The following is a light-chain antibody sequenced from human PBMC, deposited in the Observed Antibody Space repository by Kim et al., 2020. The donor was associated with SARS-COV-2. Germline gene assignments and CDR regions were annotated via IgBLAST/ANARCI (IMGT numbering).Light chain of an antibody. CDR2: GAA. J-gene: IGKJ4*01. CDR3: QQYNNWPPVT. Sequence: SPGESSTLSCRASRSVSNNLAWYQQKPGQPPRLLISGAATRATGVPARFSGSGSGTEFTLSISSVQSEDFGVYYCQQYNNWPPVTFGGGTKVDIK. V-gene: IGKV3-15*01. CDR1: RSVSNN.